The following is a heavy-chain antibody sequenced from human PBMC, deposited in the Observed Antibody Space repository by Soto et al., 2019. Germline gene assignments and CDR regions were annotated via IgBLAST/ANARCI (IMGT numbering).Heavy chain of an antibody. J-gene: IGHJ4*02. CDR3: ARPRTVAATKGYDY. V-gene: IGHV1-69*01. Sequence: QVQLVQSGAEVKKVGSSVKVSCKASGGTFSRYPIAWVRQAPGHGLEWMGQIIPIFGTISHAQNFQGRITITADESTSTAYMELSNLRSDDTAVYYCARPRTVAATKGYDYWGQGTLVTVSS. CDR2: IIPIFGTI. D-gene: IGHD4-4*01. CDR1: GGTFSRYP.